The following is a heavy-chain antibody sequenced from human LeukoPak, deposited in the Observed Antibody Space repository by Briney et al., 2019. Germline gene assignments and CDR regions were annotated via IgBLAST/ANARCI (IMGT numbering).Heavy chain of an antibody. Sequence: SVKVSCKASGGTFSSSSSTFSTYSISWVRQAPGHGLEWMGGILPILGTANYAQKFQRRVTLTADESTSTAYMEWSSLRSEDTVVYYCAIGGLDYDILTGYYQAFDIWGQGTMVTVSS. CDR3: AIGGLDYDILTGYYQAFDI. CDR2: ILPILGTA. CDR1: GGTFSSSSSTFSTYS. D-gene: IGHD3-9*01. V-gene: IGHV1-69*16. J-gene: IGHJ3*02.